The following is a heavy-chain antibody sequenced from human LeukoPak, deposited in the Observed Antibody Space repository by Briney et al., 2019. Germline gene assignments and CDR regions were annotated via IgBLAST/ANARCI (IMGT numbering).Heavy chain of an antibody. D-gene: IGHD4-17*01. J-gene: IGHJ4*02. Sequence: GGSLRLSCAASGFSLSDHWMHWVRQAPGKGLEWVSRVSSDGSRTYYSDSVEGRFTISRDNAKKALYLQLNSLRAEDTAVYYCARELYGDYGADYWGQGTLVTVSS. CDR2: VSSDGSRT. CDR3: ARELYGDYGADY. CDR1: GFSLSDHW. V-gene: IGHV3-74*01.